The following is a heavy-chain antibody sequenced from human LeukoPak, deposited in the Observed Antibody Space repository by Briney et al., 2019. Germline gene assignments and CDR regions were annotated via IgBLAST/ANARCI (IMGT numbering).Heavy chain of an antibody. Sequence: SDTLSLTCDVSGYSISSGSNWGWIRPPRRKGVELIGSISHSGSTYYNPTLQSRVTIAVDTSKNQAYMKLSCVTSADTAVYYCTRTRYDAFHIGGEGPMVTLPS. D-gene: IGHD3-9*01. CDR3: TRTRYDAFHI. CDR1: GYSISSGSN. J-gene: IGHJ3*02. CDR2: ISHSGST. V-gene: IGHV4-38-2*01.